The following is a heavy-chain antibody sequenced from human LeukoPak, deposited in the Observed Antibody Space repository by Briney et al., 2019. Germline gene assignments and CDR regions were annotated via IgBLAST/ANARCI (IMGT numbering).Heavy chain of an antibody. J-gene: IGHJ4*02. V-gene: IGHV4-38-2*01. D-gene: IGHD3-3*01. CDR3: ARLLFGVVDY. CDR1: GYSISSGYY. Sequence: PSETLSLTCAVPGYSISSGYYWGWIRQPPGKGLERIGSIYHSGSTHYNPSLNSRVTISVVTSKNQFSLKLSSVTAADTAVYYCARLLFGVVDYWGQGTLVTVSS. CDR2: IYHSGST.